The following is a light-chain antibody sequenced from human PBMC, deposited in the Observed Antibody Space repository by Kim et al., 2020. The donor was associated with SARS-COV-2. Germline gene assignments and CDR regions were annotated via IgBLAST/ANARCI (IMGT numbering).Light chain of an antibody. CDR3: QQYGSSPRT. V-gene: IGKV3-20*01. CDR2: GVS. Sequence: EIVLTQSPGTLSLSPGEGATLSCRASQSVANNYLAWYQQKPGQAPRLLMDGVSNWAPGTPDRFIGRGSVRDFSLTITGLEPEDFAMYYCQQYGSSPRTFGQGTKVDIK. J-gene: IGKJ1*01. CDR1: QSVANNY.